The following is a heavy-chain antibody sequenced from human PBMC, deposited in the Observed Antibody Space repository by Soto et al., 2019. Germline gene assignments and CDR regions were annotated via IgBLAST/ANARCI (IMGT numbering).Heavy chain of an antibody. V-gene: IGHV4-59*01. CDR2: IYYSGST. CDR1: GGTISSYD. Sequence: SVLGGTISSYDWSWIRQTTGKGLEWIGYIYYSGSTNYNPSLKSRVTISVDTSKNQFSLKLSSVTAADTAVYYCASQYYDYIWGSYRSAPFDYWGQGTLVTVSS. D-gene: IGHD3-16*02. J-gene: IGHJ4*02. CDR3: ASQYYDYIWGSYRSAPFDY.